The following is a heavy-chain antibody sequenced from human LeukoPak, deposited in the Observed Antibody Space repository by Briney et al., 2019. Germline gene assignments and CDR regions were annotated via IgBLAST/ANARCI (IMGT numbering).Heavy chain of an antibody. J-gene: IGHJ5*02. CDR3: AKGARPYHSSGWYTWFDP. CDR1: GFTFSSYA. V-gene: IGHV3-23*01. Sequence: GGSLRLSCAASGFTFSSYAMSWVRQAPGKGLEWVSAISGSGGSTYYADSVKGRFTISRDNSKNTLYLQMNSLRAEDTAVYYCAKGARPYHSSGWYTWFDPWGQGTLVTVSS. D-gene: IGHD6-19*01. CDR2: ISGSGGST.